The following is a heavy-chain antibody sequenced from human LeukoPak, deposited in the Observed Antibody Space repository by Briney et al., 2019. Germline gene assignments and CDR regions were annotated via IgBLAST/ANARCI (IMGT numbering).Heavy chain of an antibody. CDR2: VNSNGRSA. J-gene: IGHJ4*02. V-gene: IGHV3-20*04. CDR3: TRGYSTRHFPFDS. Sequence: GGSLRLSCAASGFNFDDYGMTWVRQIPGKGLEWVACVNSNGRSAGYAASVRGRFTISRDNAKNSLYLEMGSLRLEDTAFYYCTRGYSTRHFPFDSWGQGTLVTVSS. D-gene: IGHD6-13*01. CDR1: GFNFDDYG.